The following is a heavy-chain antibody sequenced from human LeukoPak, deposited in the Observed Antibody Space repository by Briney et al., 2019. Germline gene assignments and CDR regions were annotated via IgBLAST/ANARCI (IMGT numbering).Heavy chain of an antibody. Sequence: KPSETLSLTCTVSGYSISSGYYWGWIRQPPGKGLEWIGSIYHSGSTYYNPSLKSRVTISVDTSKNQFSLKLSSVTAADTAVYYCARYGGYYYYYMDVWGKGTTVTVSS. V-gene: IGHV4-38-2*02. CDR1: GYSISSGYY. J-gene: IGHJ6*03. CDR2: IYHSGST. D-gene: IGHD4-23*01. CDR3: ARYGGYYYYYMDV.